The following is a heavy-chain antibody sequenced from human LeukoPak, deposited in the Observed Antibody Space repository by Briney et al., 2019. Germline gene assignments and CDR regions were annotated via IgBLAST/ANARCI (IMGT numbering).Heavy chain of an antibody. CDR2: IDNSGST. J-gene: IGHJ4*02. Sequence: SETLSLTCTVSGGSISTYYWSWIRQPLGKGLVSIGYIDNSGSTNYNPSLKSRVTISVDTSKNQFSMKLSSVTAADTAVYYCARDLADPSSYHLHPLTYWGQGTLVTVSS. CDR3: ARDLADPSSYHLHPLTY. D-gene: IGHD3-22*01. CDR1: GGSISTYY. V-gene: IGHV4-59*01.